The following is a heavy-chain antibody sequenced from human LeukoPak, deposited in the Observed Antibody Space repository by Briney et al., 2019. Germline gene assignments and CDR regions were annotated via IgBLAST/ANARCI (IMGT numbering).Heavy chain of an antibody. CDR2: INSDGINT. CDR3: ARDKSYFGSGNYHYFDS. CDR1: GFTFSNYW. Sequence: PGGSLRLSCAASGFTFSNYWMHWVRQAPGKGLVWVSRINSDGINTSYADSVKGRFTISRDNSKNTVYLQMNSLRPEDTALYYCARDKSYFGSGNYHYFDSWGQGALVIVSS. J-gene: IGHJ4*02. V-gene: IGHV3-74*01. D-gene: IGHD3-10*01.